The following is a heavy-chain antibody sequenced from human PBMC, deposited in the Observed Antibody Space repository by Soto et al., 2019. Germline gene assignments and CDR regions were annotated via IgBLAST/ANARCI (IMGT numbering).Heavy chain of an antibody. D-gene: IGHD1-26*01. Sequence: LRLSCAASGFTFSSYGMHWVRQAPGKGLEWVAVISYDGSNKYYADSVKGRFTISRDNSKNTLYLQMNSLRAEDTAVYYCAKDPSRSGSLVDYWGQGTLVTVSS. CDR2: ISYDGSNK. J-gene: IGHJ4*02. CDR1: GFTFSSYG. V-gene: IGHV3-30*18. CDR3: AKDPSRSGSLVDY.